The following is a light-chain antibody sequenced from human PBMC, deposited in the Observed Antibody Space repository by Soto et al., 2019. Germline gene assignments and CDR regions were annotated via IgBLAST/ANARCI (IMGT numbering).Light chain of an antibody. CDR1: QSVSTW. J-gene: IGKJ1*01. V-gene: IGKV1-5*03. CDR3: QQYNSYSEA. CDR2: KAS. Sequence: DYQVTQSPSTLSASFGDRFTITCLASQSVSTWFAWYQQKPGKAPKLLIYKASTLKSGVPSRFSGSGSGTEFTLTISSLQPDDFATYYCQQYNSYSEAFGQGTKVDIK.